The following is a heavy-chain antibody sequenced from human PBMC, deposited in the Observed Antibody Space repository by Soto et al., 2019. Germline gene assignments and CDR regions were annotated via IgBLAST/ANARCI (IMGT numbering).Heavy chain of an antibody. CDR1: GYTFTSYG. Sequence: ASVKVSCKASGYTFTSYGISWVRQAPGQGLEWMGWISAYNGNTNYAQKLQGRVTMTTDTSTSTAYMELRSLRSDDTAVYYCARDFGPTGPFCIFDLWGRGTMVTVYS. V-gene: IGHV1-18*01. D-gene: IGHD1-1*01. CDR2: ISAYNGNT. CDR3: ARDFGPTGPFCIFDL. J-gene: IGHJ2*01.